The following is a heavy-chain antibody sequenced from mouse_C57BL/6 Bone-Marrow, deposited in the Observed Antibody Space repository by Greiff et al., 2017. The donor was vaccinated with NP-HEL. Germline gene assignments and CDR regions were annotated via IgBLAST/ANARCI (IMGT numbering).Heavy chain of an antibody. Sequence: QVQLQQPGAELVKPGASVKLSCKASGYTFTSYWMQWVKQRPGQGLEWIGEIDPSDSYTNYNQKFKGKATLTVDTSSSTAYMQLSSLTSEDSAVYYCARFDGYAWFAYWGQGTLVTVSA. CDR1: GYTFTSYW. CDR2: IDPSDSYT. D-gene: IGHD2-3*01. J-gene: IGHJ3*01. CDR3: ARFDGYAWFAY. V-gene: IGHV1-50*01.